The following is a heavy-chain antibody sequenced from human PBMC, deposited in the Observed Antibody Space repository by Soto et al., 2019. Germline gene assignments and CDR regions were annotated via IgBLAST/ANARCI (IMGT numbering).Heavy chain of an antibody. V-gene: IGHV1-18*01. CDR2: ISAYNGNT. CDR3: ARGVGSGSYYNQYNWFDP. D-gene: IGHD3-10*01. Sequence: ASVKVSCKASGYTFTNYGISWVRQAPGQGLEWMGWISAYNGNTRYAQKFQGRVTMTTDTSTSTAYMELRSLRSDDTAVYYCARGVGSGSYYNQYNWFDPWGQGTLVTVSS. J-gene: IGHJ5*02. CDR1: GYTFTNYG.